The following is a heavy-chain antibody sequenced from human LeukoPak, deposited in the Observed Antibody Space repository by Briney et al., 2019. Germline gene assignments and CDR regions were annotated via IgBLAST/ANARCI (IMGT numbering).Heavy chain of an antibody. V-gene: IGHV4-39*07. CDR2: IYYSGST. CDR1: GGSISSSSYY. CDR3: ARVGWFGELLDFYAFDI. J-gene: IGHJ3*02. Sequence: SETLSLTCTVSGGSISSSSYYWGWIRQPPGKGLEWIGSIYYSGSTYYNPSLKSRVTISVDTSKNQFSLKLSSATAADTAVYYCARVGWFGELLDFYAFDIWGQGTMVTVSS. D-gene: IGHD3-10*01.